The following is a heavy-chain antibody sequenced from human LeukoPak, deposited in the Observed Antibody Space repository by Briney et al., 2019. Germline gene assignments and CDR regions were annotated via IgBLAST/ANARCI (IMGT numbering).Heavy chain of an antibody. CDR3: AKDVAPDSGWDLDY. D-gene: IGHD6-19*01. J-gene: IGHJ4*02. V-gene: IGHV3-23*01. CDR2: IYNSGAKI. CDR1: GFTFSTYS. Sequence: GRSLRLSCAASGFTFSTYSMSWVRQGPGKGLEWVSSIYNSGAKIFYADSVKGRFTISRDNSKNMLYLQMNSLRVEDTAVYYCAKDVAPDSGWDLDYWGQGTLVTVSS.